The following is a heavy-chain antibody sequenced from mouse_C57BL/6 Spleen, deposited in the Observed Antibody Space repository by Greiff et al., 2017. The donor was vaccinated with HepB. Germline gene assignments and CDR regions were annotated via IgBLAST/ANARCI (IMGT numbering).Heavy chain of an antibody. V-gene: IGHV1-80*01. CDR2: IYPGDGDT. Sequence: QVQLKQSGAELVKPGASVKISCKASGYAFSSYWMNWVKQRPGKGLEWIGQIYPGDGDTNYNGKFKGKATLTADKSSSTAYMQLSSMTSEDSAVYFCARTTVVAPNFDYWGQGTTLTVSS. J-gene: IGHJ2*01. CDR3: ARTTVVAPNFDY. D-gene: IGHD1-1*01. CDR1: GYAFSSYW.